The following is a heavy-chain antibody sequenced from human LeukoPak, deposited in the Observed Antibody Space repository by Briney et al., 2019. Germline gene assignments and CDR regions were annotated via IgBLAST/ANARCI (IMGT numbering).Heavy chain of an antibody. J-gene: IGHJ4*02. D-gene: IGHD3-22*01. CDR3: AKGVYYYDSSAYYYTYYFDY. CDR2: ISGSGGTT. Sequence: SGRSLRLSCAASGFPFSSYAMSWVRQAPGKGLEWVSAISGSGGTTYFADSVKGRFTISRDNSKNTLYLQMNTLRAEDTAVYYCAKGVYYYDSSAYYYTYYFDYWGQGTLVTVSS. CDR1: GFPFSSYA. V-gene: IGHV3-23*01.